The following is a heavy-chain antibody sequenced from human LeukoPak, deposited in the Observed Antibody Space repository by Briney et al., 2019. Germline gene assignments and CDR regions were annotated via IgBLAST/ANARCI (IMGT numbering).Heavy chain of an antibody. CDR2: IWYDGSNK. J-gene: IGHJ4*02. CDR1: GFTFSSYG. V-gene: IGHV3-33*01. CDR3: ARDRSIAVVYYFDY. D-gene: IGHD6-19*01. Sequence: GGSLRLSCAASGFTFSSYGMHWVRQAPGKGLEWVAVIWYDGSNKYYADSVKGRFTISRDNSKNTLYLQMNSLRAEDTAVYYCARDRSIAVVYYFDYWGQGTWSPSPQ.